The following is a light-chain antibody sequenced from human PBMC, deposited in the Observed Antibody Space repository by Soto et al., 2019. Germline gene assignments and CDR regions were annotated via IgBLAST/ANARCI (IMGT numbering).Light chain of an antibody. J-gene: IGKJ1*01. CDR2: AAS. Sequence: DIQMTQSPSSLSASVGDRVTITCRASQSISSYLNWYQQKPGKAPNLLIYAASRLQSGVPSRFSGSGSGTDFTLTINSLQPEDFATYYCQQSFNTPRTFGQGTKVEIK. CDR3: QQSFNTPRT. CDR1: QSISSY. V-gene: IGKV1-39*01.